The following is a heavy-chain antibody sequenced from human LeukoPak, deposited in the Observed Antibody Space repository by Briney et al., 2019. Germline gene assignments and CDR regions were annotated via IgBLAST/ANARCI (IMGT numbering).Heavy chain of an antibody. CDR2: IYTSGST. V-gene: IGHV4-4*07. J-gene: IGHJ5*02. D-gene: IGHD2-2*02. Sequence: SETLSLTCTVSGGSINNYYWSWIRQPVGKGLEWIGRIYTSGSTNYNPSLKSRVTMSVDTSKNQFSLKLSSVTAADTAVYYCARLGGNGYCSSTSCYTNWFDPWGQGTLVTVSS. CDR1: GGSINNYY. CDR3: ARLGGNGYCSSTSCYTNWFDP.